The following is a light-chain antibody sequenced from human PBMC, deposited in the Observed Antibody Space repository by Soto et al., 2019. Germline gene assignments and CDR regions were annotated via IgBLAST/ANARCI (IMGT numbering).Light chain of an antibody. J-gene: IGLJ1*01. CDR3: SSYTISSTGEGV. Sequence: QSVLTQPASVSGSPGQSITISCTGTSSDVGGYNYVSWYQQHPGKAPKLMIYDVSNRPSGVSNRFSGSKSGNTASLIISGLQAEDEADYYCSSYTISSTGEGVFGTGTKLTVL. V-gene: IGLV2-14*03. CDR2: DVS. CDR1: SSDVGGYNY.